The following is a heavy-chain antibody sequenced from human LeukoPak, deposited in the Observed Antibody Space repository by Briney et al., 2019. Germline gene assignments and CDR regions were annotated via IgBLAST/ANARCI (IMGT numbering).Heavy chain of an antibody. D-gene: IGHD4-23*01. Sequence: GGSLRLSCAASGFTFSSYWMHWVRQAPGKRLVWVSRINSDGIITNYADSVKGRFTISRDNAKNSLYLQMNSLRAEDTAVYYCARETTVVTSHFDYWGQGTLVTVSS. V-gene: IGHV3-74*01. CDR1: GFTFSSYW. J-gene: IGHJ4*02. CDR2: INSDGIIT. CDR3: ARETTVVTSHFDY.